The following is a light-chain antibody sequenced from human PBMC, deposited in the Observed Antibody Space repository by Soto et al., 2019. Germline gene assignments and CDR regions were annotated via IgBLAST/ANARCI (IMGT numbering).Light chain of an antibody. CDR3: QSYDSGLSGSV. Sequence: QSVLTQPPSVSWAPGQRVTISSTGTSSNLGAGYDVNWYQHLPGAAPKLLIYTNGNRPSGVPDRFSGSKSGTSASLAITGLQAEDEADYYCQSYDSGLSGSVFGGGTKLTVL. J-gene: IGLJ3*02. CDR2: TNG. CDR1: SSNLGAGYD. V-gene: IGLV1-40*01.